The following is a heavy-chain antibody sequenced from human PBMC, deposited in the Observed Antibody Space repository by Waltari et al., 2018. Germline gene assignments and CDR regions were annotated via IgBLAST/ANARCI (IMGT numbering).Heavy chain of an antibody. D-gene: IGHD2-15*01. CDR3: ASAPRPMVSAPFDY. CDR2: ISNSGDMT. V-gene: IGHV3-23*04. CDR1: GFSDYT. Sequence: EVQLVESGGGLVQPGGSLRLSCSGFGFSDYTMAWVRQAPGKGLEWVAGISNSGDMTSYADSVKGRFTISRDTSKKTLFLQMNGLRAEDTAIYYCASAPRPMVSAPFDYWGQGVLVTVSS. J-gene: IGHJ4*02.